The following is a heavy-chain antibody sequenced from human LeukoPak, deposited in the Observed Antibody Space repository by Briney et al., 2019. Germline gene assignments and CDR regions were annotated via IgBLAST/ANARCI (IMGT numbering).Heavy chain of an antibody. CDR1: GGTFSSYA. Sequence: SVKVSCKASGGTFSSYAISWVRQAPGRGLEWMGGIIPIFGTANYAQKFQGRVTITADKSTSTAYMELSSLRPEDTAVYYCARKVPNDSSGYYYRGQFDPWGQGTLVTVSS. D-gene: IGHD3-22*01. V-gene: IGHV1-69*06. CDR3: ARKVPNDSSGYYYRGQFDP. CDR2: IIPIFGTA. J-gene: IGHJ5*02.